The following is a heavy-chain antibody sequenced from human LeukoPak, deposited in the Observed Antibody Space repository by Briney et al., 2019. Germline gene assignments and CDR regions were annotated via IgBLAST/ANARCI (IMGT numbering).Heavy chain of an antibody. J-gene: IGHJ6*04. D-gene: IGHD1-1*01. CDR1: GFTFSSYA. V-gene: IGHV3-23*01. Sequence: GGSLRLSCAASGFTFSSYAMSWVRQAPGKGLEWVSAISGSGGSTYYADSVKGRFTISRDNSKSTLYLQMNSLRAEDTAVYYCAKGERRYYYCGMDVWGKGTTVTVSS. CDR3: AKGERRYYYCGMDV. CDR2: ISGSGGST.